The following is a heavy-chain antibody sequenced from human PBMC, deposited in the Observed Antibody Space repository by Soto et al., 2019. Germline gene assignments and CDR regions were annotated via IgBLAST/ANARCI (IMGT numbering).Heavy chain of an antibody. V-gene: IGHV3-64*01. CDR2: ISSNGGST. CDR1: GFTFSSYA. D-gene: IGHD4-17*01. Sequence: EVQLVESGGGLVQPGGSLRLSCAASGFTFSSYAMHWVRQAPGKGLEYVSAISSNGGSTYYANSVKGRFTISRDNSKNTLYLQMGSLRAEEMAVYYCARGSVTTPHYYYYMDVWGKGTTVTVSS. CDR3: ARGSVTTPHYYYYMDV. J-gene: IGHJ6*03.